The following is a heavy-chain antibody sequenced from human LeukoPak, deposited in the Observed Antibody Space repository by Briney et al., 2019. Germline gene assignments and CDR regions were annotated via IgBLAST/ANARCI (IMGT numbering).Heavy chain of an antibody. J-gene: IGHJ4*02. Sequence: TSETLSLTCTVSGGSISSSSYYWGWIRQPPGKGLEWIGSIYYSGSTYYNPSLKSRVTISVDTSKNQFSLKLSSVTAADTAVYYCARDLFDYYDSSGYYDGASYWGQGTLVTVSS. CDR2: IYYSGST. CDR1: GGSISSSSYY. V-gene: IGHV4-39*07. CDR3: ARDLFDYYDSSGYYDGASY. D-gene: IGHD3-22*01.